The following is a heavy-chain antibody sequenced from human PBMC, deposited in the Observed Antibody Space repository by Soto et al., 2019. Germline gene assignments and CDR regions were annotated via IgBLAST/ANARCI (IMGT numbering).Heavy chain of an antibody. CDR3: ARVWKVVPAAMRFYYYGMDV. CDR2: IYYSGST. D-gene: IGHD2-2*01. J-gene: IGHJ6*02. CDR1: GGSISSGDYY. Sequence: PSETLSLTCTVSGGSISSGDYYCSWIRQPPGKGLEWIGYIYYSGSTYYNPSLKSRVTISVDTSENQFSLKLSSVTAADTAVYYCARVWKVVPAAMRFYYYGMDVWGQGTTVTVSS. V-gene: IGHV4-30-4*01.